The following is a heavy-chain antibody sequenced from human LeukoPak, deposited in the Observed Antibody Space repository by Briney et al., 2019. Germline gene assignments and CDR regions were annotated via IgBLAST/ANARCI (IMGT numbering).Heavy chain of an antibody. CDR3: ARESDAFDI. CDR2: IYSGGST. CDR1: GFTFDDYA. V-gene: IGHV3-66*01. Sequence: GGSLRLSCAASGFTFDDYAMHWVRQAPGKGLEWVSVIYSGGSTYYADSVKGRFTISRDNSKNTLYLQMNSLRAEDTAVYYCARESDAFDIWGQGTMVTVSS. J-gene: IGHJ3*02.